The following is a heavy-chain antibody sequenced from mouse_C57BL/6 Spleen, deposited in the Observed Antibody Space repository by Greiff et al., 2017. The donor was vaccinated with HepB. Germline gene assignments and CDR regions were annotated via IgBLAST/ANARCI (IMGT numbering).Heavy chain of an antibody. CDR1: GFTFSDYG. CDR3: EPPYYYGREAMDY. CDR2: ISSGSSTI. V-gene: IGHV5-17*01. D-gene: IGHD1-1*01. J-gene: IGHJ4*01. Sequence: EVMLVESGGGLVKPGGSLKLSCAASGFTFSDYGMHWVRQAPEKGLEWVAYISSGSSTIYYADTLKGRITLSIDNAKNTRFLQMTSLRSEDTAMYCCEPPYYYGREAMDYWGQGTSVTVSS.